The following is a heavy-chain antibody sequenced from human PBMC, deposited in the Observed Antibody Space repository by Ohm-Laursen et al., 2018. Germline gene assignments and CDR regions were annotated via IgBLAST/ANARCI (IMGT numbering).Heavy chain of an antibody. CDR3: ARVLPRGHTYVWDY. V-gene: IGHV3-33*08. CDR1: GFSLRDYA. CDR2: ISYDGNEK. J-gene: IGHJ4*02. D-gene: IGHD5-18*01. Sequence: SLRLSCAASGFSLRDYAMHWVRQAPGKGLQWVAVISYDGNEKFYADSVKGRFTISRDISKNTLYLQMNSLRAEDTAMYYCARVLPRGHTYVWDYWGQGTVVTVSS.